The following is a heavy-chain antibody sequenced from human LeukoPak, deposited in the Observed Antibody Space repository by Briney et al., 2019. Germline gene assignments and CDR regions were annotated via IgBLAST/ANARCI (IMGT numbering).Heavy chain of an antibody. CDR2: ISSSSSYI. J-gene: IGHJ4*02. CDR1: AFTFSSYS. Sequence: PGGSLRLSCAASAFTFSSYSMNWVRQAPGKGLEWVSSISSSSSYIYYADSVKGRFTISRDNAKNSLYLQMNSLRAEDTAVYYCARDLYDWGPFDYWGQGTLVTVSS. V-gene: IGHV3-21*01. CDR3: ARDLYDWGPFDY. D-gene: IGHD5/OR15-5a*01.